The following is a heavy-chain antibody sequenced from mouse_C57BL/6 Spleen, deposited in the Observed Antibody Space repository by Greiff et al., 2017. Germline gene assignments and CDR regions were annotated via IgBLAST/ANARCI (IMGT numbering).Heavy chain of an antibody. CDR3: ARATVSYAMDY. CDR2: ISSGSSTI. Sequence: EVQRVESGGGLVKPGGSLKLSCAASGFTFSDYGMHWVRQAPEKGLEWVAYISSGSSTIYYADTVKGRFTFSRDNAKNTLFLQMTSLRSEDTAMYYCARATVSYAMDYWGQGTSVTVSS. J-gene: IGHJ4*01. CDR1: GFTFSDYG. D-gene: IGHD1-1*01. V-gene: IGHV5-17*01.